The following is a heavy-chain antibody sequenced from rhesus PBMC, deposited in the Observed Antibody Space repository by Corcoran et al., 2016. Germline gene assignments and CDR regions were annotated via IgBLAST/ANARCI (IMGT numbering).Heavy chain of an antibody. CDR2: INGNSGST. J-gene: IGHJ4*01. Sequence: QVQLQESGPGLVKPSETLSLTCTVSGASISSNWGSWSRQPPGKGLEWIGEINGNSGSTNYNPSLKSRVTISKDASKNQFSLKLSSVTAADTAVYYCARDTGVIIIDWGQGVLVTVSS. D-gene: IGHD3-22*01. CDR3: ARDTGVIIID. V-gene: IGHV4-80*01. CDR1: GASISSNW.